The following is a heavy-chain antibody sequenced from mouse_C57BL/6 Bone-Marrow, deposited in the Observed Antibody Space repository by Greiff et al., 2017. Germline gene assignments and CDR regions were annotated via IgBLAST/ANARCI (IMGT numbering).Heavy chain of an antibody. CDR2: IDPANGNT. CDR1: GFNIKNTY. J-gene: IGHJ2*01. V-gene: IGHV14-3*01. CDR3: ALLSYYGNKYYFDY. Sequence: EVQVVESVAELVRPGASVKLSCTASGFNIKNTYMHWVKQRPEQGLEWIGRIDPANGNTKYAPKFQGKATITADTSSNTAYLQLSNLTSEDTAIYDRALLSYYGNKYYFDYWGQGTTLTVSS. D-gene: IGHD1-1*01.